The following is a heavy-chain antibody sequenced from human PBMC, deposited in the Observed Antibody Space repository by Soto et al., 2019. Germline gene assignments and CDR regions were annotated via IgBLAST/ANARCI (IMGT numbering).Heavy chain of an antibody. J-gene: IGHJ4*02. CDR2: ISYDGSNK. CDR1: GFTFSSYG. D-gene: IGHD6-6*01. V-gene: IGHV3-30*18. CDR3: ANLGYSSSSPYDH. Sequence: QVQLVESGGGVVQPGRSLRLSCAASGFTFSSYGMHWVRQAPGKGLEWVAVISYDGSNKYYADSVKGRFTISRDNSKNTLYLQMNSLRAEDTAVYYCANLGYSSSSPYDHWGQGTLVTVSS.